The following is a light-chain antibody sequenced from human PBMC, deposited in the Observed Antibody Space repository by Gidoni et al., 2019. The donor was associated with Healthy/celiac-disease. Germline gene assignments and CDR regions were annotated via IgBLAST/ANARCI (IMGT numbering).Light chain of an antibody. Sequence: PVQRVTISCSGSSANIGSNTVNWYQQLPGTAPKLLIYSNNQRPSGVPDRCSGSKSGTSGSLAISGLQYEDEADYYCAAWDDSLNGRVFGGGTKLTVL. CDR2: SNN. CDR1: SANIGSNT. V-gene: IGLV1-44*01. J-gene: IGLJ3*02. CDR3: AAWDDSLNGRV.